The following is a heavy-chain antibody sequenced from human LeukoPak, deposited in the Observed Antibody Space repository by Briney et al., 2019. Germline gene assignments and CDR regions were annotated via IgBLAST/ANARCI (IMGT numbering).Heavy chain of an antibody. V-gene: IGHV4-59*01. CDR2: IYYSGST. J-gene: IGHJ4*02. CDR1: GGSISGYY. D-gene: IGHD6-13*01. Sequence: SETLSLTCTVSGGSISGYYWSWIRQPPGKGLEWIGYIYYSGSTNYNPSLKSRVTMTVDTSKNQFSLKLSSVTAADTAVYYCAAGHSSTWYNHWGQGTLVTVSS. CDR3: AAGHSSTWYNH.